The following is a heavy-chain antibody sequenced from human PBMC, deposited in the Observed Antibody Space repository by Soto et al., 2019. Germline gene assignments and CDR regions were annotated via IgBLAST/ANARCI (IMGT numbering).Heavy chain of an antibody. J-gene: IGHJ4*02. CDR3: ARDQGNDSSGYYPLGY. CDR2: IYYSGST. Sequence: SETLSLTCTVSGGSISSGGYYWSWIRQHPGKGLEWIGYIYYSGSTYYNPSLKSRVTISVDTSKNQFSLKLSSVTAADTAVYYCARDQGNDSSGYYPLGYWGQGTLVTVSS. CDR1: GGSISSGGYY. V-gene: IGHV4-31*03. D-gene: IGHD3-22*01.